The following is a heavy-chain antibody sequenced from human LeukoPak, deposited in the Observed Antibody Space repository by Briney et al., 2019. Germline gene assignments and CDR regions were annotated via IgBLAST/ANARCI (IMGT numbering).Heavy chain of an antibody. CDR1: GFTFSNYD. V-gene: IGHV3-30*02. Sequence: GGSLRLSCAASGFTFSNYDMHWVRQAPGKGLEWVAFMWSDGSNRYYADSVKGRFTISRDNSKNTLYLQMNSLRAEDTAVYYCAGACSGGSCYSRGSTYYYYYMDVWGKRTTVTVSS. J-gene: IGHJ6*03. D-gene: IGHD2-15*01. CDR2: MWSDGSNR. CDR3: AGACSGGSCYSRGSTYYYYYMDV.